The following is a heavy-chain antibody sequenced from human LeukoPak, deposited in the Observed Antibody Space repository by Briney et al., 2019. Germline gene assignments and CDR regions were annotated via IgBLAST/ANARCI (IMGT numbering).Heavy chain of an antibody. D-gene: IGHD2-15*01. CDR2: ISGSGGST. CDR3: AKDPSSGGSCY. J-gene: IGHJ4*02. Sequence: GGSLRLSCAASGFTFSSYAMSWVRQAPGKGLEWVSAISGSGGSTYYADSVKGRFTISRDNSKHTLYLQMNSLRAEDTAVYYCAKDPSSGGSCYWGQGTLITVSS. V-gene: IGHV3-23*01. CDR1: GFTFSSYA.